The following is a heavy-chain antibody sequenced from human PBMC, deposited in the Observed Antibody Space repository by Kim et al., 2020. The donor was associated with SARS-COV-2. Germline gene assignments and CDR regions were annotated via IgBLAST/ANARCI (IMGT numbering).Heavy chain of an antibody. J-gene: IGHJ4*02. D-gene: IGHD4-17*01. CDR2: MNPKSGNT. Sequence: ASVKVSCKASGYTFSTYDINWVRQAPGHGLELMAWMNPKSGNTGFAQKFQGRVTLTRNTSSSTAYMELRGLRSDDTAIIYCARTTTWLQPLYFWGQGT. CDR1: GYTFSTYD. V-gene: IGHV1-8*01. CDR3: ARTTTWLQPLYF.